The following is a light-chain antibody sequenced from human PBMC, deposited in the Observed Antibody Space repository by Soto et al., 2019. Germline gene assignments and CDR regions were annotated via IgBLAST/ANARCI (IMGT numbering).Light chain of an antibody. J-gene: IGKJ1*01. V-gene: IGKV3-20*01. CDR2: GAS. CDR1: QSVSSSY. Sequence: EIVLTQPPGTLSLSPGERATLSCRASQSVSSSYLAWYQQKPGQAPRLLIYGASSRATGIPDRFSGSGSGADFTLTISRLEPEDFAVYYCQQYGSAWTFGQGTRWIS. CDR3: QQYGSAWT.